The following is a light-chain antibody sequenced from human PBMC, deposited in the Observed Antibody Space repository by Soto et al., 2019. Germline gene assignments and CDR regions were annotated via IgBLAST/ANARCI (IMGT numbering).Light chain of an antibody. J-gene: IGKJ1*01. CDR3: QQYNTWPPWT. Sequence: VVRTQSPATLSVSPGETVTLSCRASQSVRSDLAWYQQRPGQAPRLLIYGASSRAADIPAMFSGSGSGTDFTLTISSLQSEDFAGYQCQQYNTWPPWTFGQGTKVEI. CDR1: QSVRSD. V-gene: IGKV3-15*01. CDR2: GAS.